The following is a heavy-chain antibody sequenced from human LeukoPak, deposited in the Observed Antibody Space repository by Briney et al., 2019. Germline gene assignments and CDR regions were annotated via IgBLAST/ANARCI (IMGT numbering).Heavy chain of an antibody. D-gene: IGHD6-6*01. CDR2: IKQDISEK. J-gene: IGHJ6*01. Sequence: PGGSLRLSCAASRFTFSTYWMTWVRQAPGTGRKWLTNIKQDISEKDYVDSGKGRFTISRDNTKDSLYLQMNSLRTEDTAVYYCARSSRGLDVWGQGTTVSVSS. CDR1: RFTFSTYW. CDR3: ARSSRGLDV. V-gene: IGHV3-7*01.